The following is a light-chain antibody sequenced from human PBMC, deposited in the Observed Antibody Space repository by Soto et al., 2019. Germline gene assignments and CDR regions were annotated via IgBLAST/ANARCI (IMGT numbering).Light chain of an antibody. V-gene: IGKV1-39*01. Sequence: DIQMTQSPSSLSASVGERVTITCRASQSISTYLNWYQQKPGKAPKVLIYAASSLQSGVPSRFSGSGSETDSTLTISSLQPEDSATYYCQQSYSTPTWTFGQGTKVDIK. CDR1: QSISTY. CDR3: QQSYSTPTWT. J-gene: IGKJ1*01. CDR2: AAS.